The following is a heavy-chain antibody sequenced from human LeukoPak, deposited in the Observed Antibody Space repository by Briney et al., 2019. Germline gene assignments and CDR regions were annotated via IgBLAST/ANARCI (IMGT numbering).Heavy chain of an antibody. Sequence: PSETRSLTCAVSGDSISSGGYSWSWIRQPPGKVLEWIAYIHDSGSTYNNPSLKTRLSISIDTSKNQFSLKLSSVTAADTAVYYCARDLLLWFGEFVGWFDPWGQGTLVTVSS. D-gene: IGHD3-10*01. J-gene: IGHJ5*02. CDR3: ARDLLLWFGEFVGWFDP. CDR2: IHDSGST. CDR1: GDSISSGGYS. V-gene: IGHV4-30-4*07.